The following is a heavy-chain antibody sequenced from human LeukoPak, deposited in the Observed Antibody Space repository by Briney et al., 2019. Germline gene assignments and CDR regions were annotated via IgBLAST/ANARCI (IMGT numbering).Heavy chain of an antibody. CDR1: GLTFSSYG. CDR2: ISGSGDST. CDR3: ARGGRAGWSGTYEDSFDV. Sequence: PGGSLRLSCAASGLTFSSYGMNWVRQAPGKGLEWVSSISGSGDSTYHADSVRGRFTVSRDNSKNTLYLQMKSLRAEDTAVYYCARGGRAGWSGTYEDSFDVWGQGTVVTVSS. V-gene: IGHV3-23*01. D-gene: IGHD1-26*01. J-gene: IGHJ3*01.